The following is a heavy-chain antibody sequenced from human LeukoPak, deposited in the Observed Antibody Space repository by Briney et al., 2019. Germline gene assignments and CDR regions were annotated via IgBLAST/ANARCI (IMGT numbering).Heavy chain of an antibody. CDR3: ARGGRITMIVVVPAAFDI. Sequence: GASVKVSCKASGYTFTTYDVNWVRQAPGQGLEWMGIINPSGGSTSYAQKFQGRVTMTRDTSTSTVYMELSSLRSEDTAVYYCARGGRITMIVVVPAAFDIWGQGTMVTVSS. D-gene: IGHD3-22*01. CDR1: GYTFTTYD. J-gene: IGHJ3*02. V-gene: IGHV1-46*01. CDR2: INPSGGST.